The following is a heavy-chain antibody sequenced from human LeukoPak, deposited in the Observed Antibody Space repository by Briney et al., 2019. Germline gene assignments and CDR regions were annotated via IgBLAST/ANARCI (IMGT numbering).Heavy chain of an antibody. Sequence: ASVKVSCKASGYTFTGYYMHWVRQAPGQGLEWMGWINPNSGGTNYAQKFQGRVTMTRDTSISTAYMEMTSLRSDDTAVYYCARDRKSEIGGAIAGHYMDVWGKGTTVTVSS. J-gene: IGHJ6*03. D-gene: IGHD3-16*02. CDR2: INPNSGGT. CDR1: GYTFTGYY. V-gene: IGHV1-2*02. CDR3: ARDRKSEIGGAIAGHYMDV.